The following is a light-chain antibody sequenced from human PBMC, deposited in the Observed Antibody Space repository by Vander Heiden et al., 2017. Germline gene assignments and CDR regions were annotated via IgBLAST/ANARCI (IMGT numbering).Light chain of an antibody. CDR1: SSDVGGYNY. V-gene: IGLV2-14*03. J-gene: IGLJ3*02. CDR3: SSYTSSTYWV. CDR2: DVS. Sequence: QSALTQPASAPGSPGQSIPIPCTGTSSDVGGYNYVSWYQQHPGKAPKLMIYDVSNRPSGVSNRFSGSKSGNTASLTISGLQAEDEADYYCSSYTSSTYWVFGGGTKLTVL.